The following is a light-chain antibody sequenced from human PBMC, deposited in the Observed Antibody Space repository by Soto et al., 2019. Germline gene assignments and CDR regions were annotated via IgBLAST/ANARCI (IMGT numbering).Light chain of an antibody. CDR2: EVS. CDR3: SSYTSSSTYV. CDR1: SSDVGGYNY. V-gene: IGLV2-14*01. J-gene: IGLJ1*01. Sequence: QSVLTQPASVSVSPGQSITISCTGTSSDVGGYNYVSWHQLHPGKAPKLMVYEVSNRPSGVSNRFSGSKSGNTASLTISGLQAEDEADYYCSSYTSSSTYVFGTGTKVTVL.